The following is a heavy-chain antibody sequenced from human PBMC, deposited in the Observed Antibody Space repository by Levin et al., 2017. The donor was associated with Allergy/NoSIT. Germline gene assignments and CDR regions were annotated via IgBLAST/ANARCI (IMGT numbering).Heavy chain of an antibody. Sequence: SETLSLTCAVYGASFNGYFWTWIRQPPGKGLEWIGEVNHLGRFSYNPSLRSRVTILLDWYKRKFFLIVTSVTVADTADYDCARVEDAGSPNPGSYSDWGRGTPVPVYS. CDR1: GASFNGYF. CDR2: VNHLGRF. D-gene: IGHD3-10*01. J-gene: IGHJ4*02. V-gene: IGHV4-34*01. CDR3: ARVEDAGSPNPGSYSD.